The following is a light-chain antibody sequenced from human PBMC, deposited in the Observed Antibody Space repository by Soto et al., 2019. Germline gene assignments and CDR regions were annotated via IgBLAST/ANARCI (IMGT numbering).Light chain of an antibody. J-gene: IGKJ4*01. Sequence: EIVLTQSPGTLSLSPGERATLSCRASQSVSSSYLAWYQQKPGQAPRLLIYGASSRATGIPDRFSGSGSGTDFTLTISRLEPEDFEVYYCQQYGSSPLTFGAGTKVDI. CDR1: QSVSSSY. CDR2: GAS. V-gene: IGKV3-20*01. CDR3: QQYGSSPLT.